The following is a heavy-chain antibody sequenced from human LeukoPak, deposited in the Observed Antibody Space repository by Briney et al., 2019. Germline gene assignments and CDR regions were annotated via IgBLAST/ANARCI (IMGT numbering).Heavy chain of an antibody. V-gene: IGHV3-48*01. D-gene: IGHD6-19*01. J-gene: IGHJ4*02. Sequence: GGSLRLSCAASGSTFSSYSMNWVRQAPGKGLEWVSYISYSSSIIYYADSVKGRFTISRDNAKNSLYLQMNSLRADDTAVYYCARNMYTSGWYRLGYWGQGTLVTVSS. CDR2: ISYSSSII. CDR3: ARNMYTSGWYRLGY. CDR1: GSTFSSYS.